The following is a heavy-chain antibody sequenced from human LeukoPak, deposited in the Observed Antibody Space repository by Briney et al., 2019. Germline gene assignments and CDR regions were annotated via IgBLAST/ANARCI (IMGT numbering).Heavy chain of an antibody. Sequence: GRSLRLSCAASGFTFSSYAMHWVRQAPGKGLEWVAVISCDGSNKYYADSVKGRFTISRDNSKNTLYLQMNSLRAEDTAVYYCASGYYYGSGDFYYGMDVWGQGTTVTVSS. CDR1: GFTFSSYA. D-gene: IGHD3-10*01. CDR2: ISCDGSNK. V-gene: IGHV3-30-3*01. J-gene: IGHJ6*02. CDR3: ASGYYYGSGDFYYGMDV.